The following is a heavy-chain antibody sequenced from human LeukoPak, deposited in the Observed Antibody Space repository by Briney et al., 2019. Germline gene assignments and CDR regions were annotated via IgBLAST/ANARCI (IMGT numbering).Heavy chain of an antibody. CDR3: ARDFAVAAAFDI. V-gene: IGHV1-69*04. CDR2: IIPILGVT. D-gene: IGHD2-21*01. CDR1: GYTFTSYD. Sequence: WASVKVSCKASGYTFTSYDINWVRQAPGQGLEWMGRIIPILGVTNYAQKYQDRVTITADRSTTTAYMELNNLRSEDTAVYYCARDFAVAAAFDIWGQGTMVTVSS. J-gene: IGHJ3*02.